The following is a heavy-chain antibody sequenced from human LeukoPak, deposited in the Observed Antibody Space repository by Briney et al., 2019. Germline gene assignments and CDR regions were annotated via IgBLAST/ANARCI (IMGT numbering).Heavy chain of an antibody. J-gene: IGHJ4*02. CDR3: ARDRMDTALAFFFDY. D-gene: IGHD5-18*01. V-gene: IGHV4-31*03. Sequence: PSQTLSLTCSVSRASITSPDYYWTWIRQYPGKGLEWIGNMFYNGTTYYNPSFKGRVTVSGDTSKNQFSLNLNSVTAADTAVYYCARDRMDTALAFFFDYWGQGTLVTVSS. CDR2: MFYNGTT. CDR1: RASITSPDYY.